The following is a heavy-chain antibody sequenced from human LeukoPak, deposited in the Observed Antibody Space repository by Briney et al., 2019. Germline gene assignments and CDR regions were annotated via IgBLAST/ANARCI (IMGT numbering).Heavy chain of an antibody. D-gene: IGHD5/OR15-5a*01. V-gene: IGHV4-34*01. Sequence: PSETLSLTCAVSGGSFSGYYWTWIRQPPGKGLEWIGEINHSGSTYYNPSLKSRVTISVDKSNNQFSLKLRSVTAADTALYYCARDGRSTFDYWGQGILVTVSS. CDR3: ARDGRSTFDY. CDR1: GGSFSGYY. CDR2: INHSGST. J-gene: IGHJ4*02.